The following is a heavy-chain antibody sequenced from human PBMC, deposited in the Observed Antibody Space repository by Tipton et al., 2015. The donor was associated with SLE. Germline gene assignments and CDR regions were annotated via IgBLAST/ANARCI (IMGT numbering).Heavy chain of an antibody. V-gene: IGHV4-59*11. Sequence: TLSLTCTVSGGSISSHYWSWIRRPPGKALEWIAYINYSGSTNYNPPLKSRVTMSVDTSKNQFSLKLSSVTAADTAVYYCATGYGDDDFYYYYYMDVWGKGITVTVSS. CDR2: INYSGST. D-gene: IGHD4-17*01. CDR3: ATGYGDDDFYYYYYMDV. J-gene: IGHJ6*03. CDR1: GGSISSHY.